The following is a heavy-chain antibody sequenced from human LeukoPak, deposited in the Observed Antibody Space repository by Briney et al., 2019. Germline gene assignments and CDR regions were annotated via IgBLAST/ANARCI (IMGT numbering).Heavy chain of an antibody. CDR1: GYNFNNHD. CDR3: AKSSGAYYFDY. Sequence: ASVKVSCKASGYNFNNHDINWVRQATGQGLEWLGRMNPNSGNAGYAQKLQGRVTMTWDSSTNTAYLQVTALRSDDTAVYYCAKSSGAYYFDYWGQGTLVTVSS. D-gene: IGHD3-22*01. CDR2: MNPNSGNA. J-gene: IGHJ4*02. V-gene: IGHV1-8*01.